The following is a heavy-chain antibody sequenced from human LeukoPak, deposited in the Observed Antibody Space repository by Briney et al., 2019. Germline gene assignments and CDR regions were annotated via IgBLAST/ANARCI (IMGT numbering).Heavy chain of an antibody. J-gene: IGHJ5*02. CDR1: GFTFSDYY. CDR2: ISSSGSSI. V-gene: IGHV3-11*04. Sequence: GGSLRLSCAASGFTFSDYYMSWIRQAPGKGLEWVSYISSSGSSIYYADSVKGRFTISRDNAKNSLYLQMNSLRAEDTAVYYCARHSREGSSGGSYLGWFDPWGQGTLVTVSS. D-gene: IGHD1-26*01. CDR3: ARHSREGSSGGSYLGWFDP.